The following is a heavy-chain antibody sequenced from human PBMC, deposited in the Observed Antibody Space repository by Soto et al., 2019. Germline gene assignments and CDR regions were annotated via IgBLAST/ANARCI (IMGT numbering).Heavy chain of an antibody. D-gene: IGHD6-19*01. CDR1: GYIFTTFA. CDR3: ASGKSGWYFDS. Sequence: QVQLVQSGAEVKKPGASVKVSCKASGYIFTTFAMHWVRQAPGQRLEWMGWINAANGNRKYSETFQGRVIITRDTSANTAYLELGSLRSEDTAIYYCASGKSGWYFDSWGQGTLVTVSS. J-gene: IGHJ4*02. CDR2: INAANGNR. V-gene: IGHV1-3*01.